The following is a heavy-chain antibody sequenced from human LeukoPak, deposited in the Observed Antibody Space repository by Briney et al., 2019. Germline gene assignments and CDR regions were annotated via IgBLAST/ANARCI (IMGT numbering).Heavy chain of an antibody. J-gene: IGHJ4*02. CDR1: GVSISSYY. D-gene: IGHD6-13*01. CDR2: IYTSGST. CDR3: ASGGTGYSNPPNGY. V-gene: IGHV4-4*07. Sequence: PSETLSLTCTVSGVSISSYYWSLIRQPAGKGLEWIGRIYTSGSTNYNPSLKSRVTISVDKSKNQFSLKLSSVTAADTAVYYCASGGTGYSNPPNGYWGQGTLVTVSS.